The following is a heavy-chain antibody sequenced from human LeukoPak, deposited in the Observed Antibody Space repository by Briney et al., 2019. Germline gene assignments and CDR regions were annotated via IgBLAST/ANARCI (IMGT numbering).Heavy chain of an antibody. CDR2: IYTSGST. CDR3: AREWDIVVVPKTNWFDP. V-gene: IGHV4-61*02. Sequence: PSQTLSLTCTVSGGSISSDSYYWSWIRQPAGKGLEWIGRIYTSGSTNYNPSLKSRVTISVDTSKNQFSLKLSSVTAADTAVYYCAREWDIVVVPKTNWFDPWGQGTLVTVSS. CDR1: GGSISSDSYY. D-gene: IGHD2-2*01. J-gene: IGHJ5*02.